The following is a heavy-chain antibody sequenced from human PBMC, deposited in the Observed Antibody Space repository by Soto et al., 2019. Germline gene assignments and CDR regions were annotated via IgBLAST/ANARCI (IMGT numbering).Heavy chain of an antibody. D-gene: IGHD6-19*01. Sequence: GVPLRLSYAASGFTFSGYGMQWVPQAPGKGLEWVAVISYDGSNKYYADSVKGLFTISRYNSKNTLYLQMNSLRAEDTAVYYCAKDLGGETSGFYVGELDYFYYWGQGTLVTGSS. J-gene: IGHJ4*02. V-gene: IGHV3-30*18. CDR1: GFTFSGYG. CDR3: AKDLGGETSGFYVGELDYFYY. CDR2: ISYDGSNK.